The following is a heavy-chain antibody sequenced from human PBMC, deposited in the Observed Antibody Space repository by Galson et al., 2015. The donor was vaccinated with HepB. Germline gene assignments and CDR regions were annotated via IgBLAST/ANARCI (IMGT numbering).Heavy chain of an antibody. CDR3: ARVTGYCSSTSCYNDY. D-gene: IGHD2-2*02. V-gene: IGHV1-46*01. Sequence: SCKASGYTFTSYYMHWVRQAPGQGLEWMGIINPSGGSTSYAQKFQGRVTMTRDTSTSTVYMELSSLRSEDTAVYYCARVTGYCSSTSCYNDYWGQGTLVTVSS. J-gene: IGHJ4*02. CDR2: INPSGGST. CDR1: GYTFTSYY.